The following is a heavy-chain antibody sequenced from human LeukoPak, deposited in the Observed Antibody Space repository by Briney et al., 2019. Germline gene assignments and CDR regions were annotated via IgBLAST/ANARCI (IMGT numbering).Heavy chain of an antibody. CDR1: GFTFSSYG. D-gene: IGHD6-19*01. CDR3: ATKQWLAPPPDS. CDR2: IVYDGSDK. Sequence: PGGSLRLSCAASGFTFSSYGMHWVRQAPGKGLEWVAFIVYDGSDKYYADSVKGRFTISRDNSKNTLYLQMNSVRDEDTAVYYCATKQWLAPPPDSWGQGTPVTVSS. J-gene: IGHJ4*02. V-gene: IGHV3-30*02.